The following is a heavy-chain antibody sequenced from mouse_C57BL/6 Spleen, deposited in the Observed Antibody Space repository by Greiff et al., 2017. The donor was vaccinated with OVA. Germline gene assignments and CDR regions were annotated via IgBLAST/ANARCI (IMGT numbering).Heavy chain of an antibody. V-gene: IGHV5-12*01. D-gene: IGHD1-1*01. CDR2: ISNGGGST. CDR1: GFTFSDYY. Sequence: EVHLVESGGGLVQPGGSLKLSCAASGFTFSDYYMYWVRQTPEKRLEWVAYISNGGGSTYYPDTVKGRFTISRDNAKNTLYLQMSRLKSEDTAMYYCARSTDLDYWGQGTTLTVSS. CDR3: ARSTDLDY. J-gene: IGHJ2*01.